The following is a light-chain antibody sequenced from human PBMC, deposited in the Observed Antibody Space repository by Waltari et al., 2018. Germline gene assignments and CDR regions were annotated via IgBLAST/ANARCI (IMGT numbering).Light chain of an antibody. Sequence: SYELTQPPSVSVSPGQTATITCSGDALPRKNAYWYQQKSGQAPVLVIDEDIKRPSAIPSRFSGSKSGTVATLTISGAQVEDEADYSCYSTDSSVNLRVFGGGTRLTVL. CDR1: ALPRKN. CDR2: EDI. CDR3: YSTDSSVNLRV. V-gene: IGLV3-10*01. J-gene: IGLJ2*01.